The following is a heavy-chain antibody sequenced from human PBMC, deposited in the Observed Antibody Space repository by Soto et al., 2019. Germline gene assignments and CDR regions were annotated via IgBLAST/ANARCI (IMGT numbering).Heavy chain of an antibody. CDR2: INHSGST. CDR1: GGSFSGYY. CDR3: ARPVTTGRGGAFDI. V-gene: IGHV4-34*01. J-gene: IGHJ3*02. D-gene: IGHD4-4*01. Sequence: SETLSLTCAVYGGSFSGYYWSWIRQPPGKGLEWIGEINHSGSTNYNPSLKSRVTISVDTSKNQFSLKLSSVTAADTAVYYCARPVTTGRGGAFDIWGQGTMVTVSS.